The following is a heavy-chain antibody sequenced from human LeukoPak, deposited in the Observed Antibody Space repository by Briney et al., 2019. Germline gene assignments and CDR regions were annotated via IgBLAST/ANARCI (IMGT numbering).Heavy chain of an antibody. J-gene: IGHJ4*02. D-gene: IGHD1-7*01. CDR2: INPNSGGT. CDR3: ARSLYNWNYANSGY. CDR1: GYTFTGYY. Sequence: ASVKVSCKASGYTFTGYYMHWVRQAPGQGLEWMGWINPNSGGTNYAQKFQGRVTMTRDMSISTAYMELSRLRSDDAAVYYCARSLYNWNYANSGYRGQGTLVTVSS. V-gene: IGHV1-2*02.